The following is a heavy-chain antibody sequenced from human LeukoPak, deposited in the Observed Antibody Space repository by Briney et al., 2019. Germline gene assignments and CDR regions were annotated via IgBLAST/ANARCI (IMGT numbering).Heavy chain of an antibody. V-gene: IGHV3-30*02. CDR1: GFTFSDYY. Sequence: PGGSLRLSCAASGFTFSDYYMSWIRQAPGKGLEWVAFIRYDGSNKYYADSVKGRFTISRDNSKNTLYLQMNSLRAEDTAVYYCARGTDNDYWGQGTLVTVSS. CDR3: ARGTDNDY. CDR2: IRYDGSNK. J-gene: IGHJ4*02. D-gene: IGHD1-7*01.